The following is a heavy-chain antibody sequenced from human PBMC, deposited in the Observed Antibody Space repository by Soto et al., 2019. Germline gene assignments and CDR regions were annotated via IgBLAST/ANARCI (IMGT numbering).Heavy chain of an antibody. CDR3: ARPMGGRWNLLPHYYGMDV. Sequence: QVQLVQSGAEVKKPGASVKVSCKASGYTFTSYYMHWVRQAPGQGLEWMGIINPSGSSTSNAQKFQDRVSMTRDTSTSTVYMKLSRLRFKDTAVYYCARPMGGRWNLLPHYYGMDVWGQGTTVTVSS. D-gene: IGHD1-1*01. V-gene: IGHV1-46*01. CDR1: GYTFTSYY. J-gene: IGHJ6*02. CDR2: INPSGSST.